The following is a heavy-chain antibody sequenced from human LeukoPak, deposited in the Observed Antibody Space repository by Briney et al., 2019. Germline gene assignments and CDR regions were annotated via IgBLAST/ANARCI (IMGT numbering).Heavy chain of an antibody. CDR1: GFTFSKYW. Sequence: GGSLRLSCAASGFTFSKYWMLWVRQAPGKGLESVSRINTDGTVATYADSVKGRFTVSRDNADNTMFLQMNSVRDEDAAVYYCATKQWLAPPPDSWGQGAPVTVSS. CDR2: INTDGTVA. D-gene: IGHD6-19*01. V-gene: IGHV3-74*01. CDR3: ATKQWLAPPPDS. J-gene: IGHJ4*02.